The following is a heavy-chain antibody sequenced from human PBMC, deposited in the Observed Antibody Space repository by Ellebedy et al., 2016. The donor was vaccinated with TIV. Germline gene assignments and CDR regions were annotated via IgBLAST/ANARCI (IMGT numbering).Heavy chain of an antibody. CDR3: ARDGAYGDYAPGQYGMDV. D-gene: IGHD4-17*01. CDR2: INQDATKT. J-gene: IGHJ6*02. CDR1: GFSFRSYW. V-gene: IGHV3-7*03. Sequence: GESLKISCAASGFSFRSYWMTWVRQAPGKGLEWVANINQDATKTFYVDSVEGRFTISRDNAKNSLFLQMNSLRVEDTAVYYCARDGAYGDYAPGQYGMDVWGLGTTVTVS.